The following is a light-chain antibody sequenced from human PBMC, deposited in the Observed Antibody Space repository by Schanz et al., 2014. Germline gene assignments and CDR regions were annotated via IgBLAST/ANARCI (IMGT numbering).Light chain of an antibody. J-gene: IGKJ1*01. CDR2: GAS. CDR3: QQYGSSPPA. V-gene: IGKV3-15*01. CDR1: QSVSSY. Sequence: EIVLTQSPGTLSLSPGERATLSCRASQSVSSYLAWYQQKPGQAPRLLIYGASTRATGIPARFSGTGSGTEFTLTISSLQSEDFAVYYCQQYGSSPPAFGQGTKVEIK.